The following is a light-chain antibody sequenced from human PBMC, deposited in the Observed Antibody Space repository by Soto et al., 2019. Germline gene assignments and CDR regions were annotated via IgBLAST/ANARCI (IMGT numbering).Light chain of an antibody. CDR3: QAWVTGIGV. Sequence: QSVPTQSPSASASLGASVKLTCTLSSGHSRNAIAWHQQQPEKGPRYLMKINSDGSHIKGDEIPDRFSGSSSGAERYLTISSLQSEDEADYYCQAWVTGIGVFGGGTKLTVL. V-gene: IGLV4-69*01. CDR2: INSDGSH. J-gene: IGLJ2*01. CDR1: SGHSRNA.